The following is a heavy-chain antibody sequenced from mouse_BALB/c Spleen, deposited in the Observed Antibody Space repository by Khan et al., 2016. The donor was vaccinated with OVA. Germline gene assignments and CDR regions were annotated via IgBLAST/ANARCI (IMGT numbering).Heavy chain of an antibody. J-gene: IGHJ4*01. CDR2: INYSGST. CDR3: ASDGSRYNYAMDY. Sequence: EVQLQESGPGLVKPSQSLSLTCTVTGYSITSDYAWNWIRQFPGNKLEWMGYINYSGSTNYNPALKSRISITRDTSKNQFFLQLNSVTTADTATYDCASDGSRYNYAMDYWGQGTSVTVSS. V-gene: IGHV3-2*02. CDR1: GYSITSDYA. D-gene: IGHD2-3*01.